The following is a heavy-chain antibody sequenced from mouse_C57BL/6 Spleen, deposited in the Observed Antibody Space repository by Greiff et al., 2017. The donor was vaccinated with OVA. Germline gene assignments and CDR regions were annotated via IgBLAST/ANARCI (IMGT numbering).Heavy chain of an antibody. J-gene: IGHJ4*01. V-gene: IGHV1-53*01. Sequence: VKLQQSGTELVKPGASVKLSCKASGYTFTSYWMHWVKQRPGQGLEWIGNINPSNGGTNYNEKFKSKATLTVDKSSSTAYMQLSSLTSEDSAVFYCAITSLYYAMDYWGQGTSVTVSS. CDR1: GYTFTSYW. CDR2: INPSNGGT. CDR3: AITSLYYAMDY.